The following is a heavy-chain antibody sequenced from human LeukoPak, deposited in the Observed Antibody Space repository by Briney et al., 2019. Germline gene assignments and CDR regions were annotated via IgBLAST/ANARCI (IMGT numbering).Heavy chain of an antibody. CDR2: IYYSGST. D-gene: IGHD5-18*01. CDR1: GGSISSDY. Sequence: PSETLSLTCTVSGGSISSDYWSWIRQPPGKGLEWIGYIYYSGSTNYNPSLKSRVTISVDTSKNQFSLKLSSVTAADTAVYYCVRQCMGYSHGYFDYWGQGSLVTVSS. J-gene: IGHJ4*02. V-gene: IGHV4-59*01. CDR3: VRQCMGYSHGYFDY.